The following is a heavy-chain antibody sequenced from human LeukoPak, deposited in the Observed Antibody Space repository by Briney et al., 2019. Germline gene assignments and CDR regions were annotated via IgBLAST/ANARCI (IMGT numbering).Heavy chain of an antibody. Sequence: PGGSLRLSCAASGFTFSSYAMSWVRQAPGKGLEWVSAISGSGGSTYYADSVKGRFTISRDNTKNTLYLQMNSLRAEDTGVYYCAKDFRSSGYSYGYDYWGQGTLVTVSS. CDR1: GFTFSSYA. J-gene: IGHJ4*02. CDR3: AKDFRSSGYSYGYDY. V-gene: IGHV3-23*01. D-gene: IGHD5-18*01. CDR2: ISGSGGST.